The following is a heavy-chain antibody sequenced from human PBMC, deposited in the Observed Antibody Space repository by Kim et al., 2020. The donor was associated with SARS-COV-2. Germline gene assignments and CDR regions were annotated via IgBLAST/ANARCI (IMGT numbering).Heavy chain of an antibody. CDR3: ARQADYFDN. CDR1: GYKFTSSW. Sequence: GESLKISCQGSGYKFTSSWIAWVRQTPAKGLEWMAIFYPGDSETRYSPSFQGRVTISADKSNNTAYLQWSSLKASDSAMYYCARQADYFDNWCQGTLATV. CDR2: FYPGDSET. V-gene: IGHV5-51*01. J-gene: IGHJ4*02.